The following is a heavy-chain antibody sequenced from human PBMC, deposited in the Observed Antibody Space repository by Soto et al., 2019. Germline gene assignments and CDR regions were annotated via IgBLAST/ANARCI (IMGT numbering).Heavy chain of an antibody. V-gene: IGHV4-38-2*01. CDR1: GYSISSGYY. D-gene: IGHD4-17*01. CDR2: IYHSGGT. CDR3: ARVGGDDFGDSGGFDY. J-gene: IGHJ4*02. Sequence: SETLSLTCAVSGYSISSGYYWGWIRQPPGKGLEWIGSIYHSGGTYYNPSLKSRVIVSVDTSKNQFSLKLSSVTAADTAMYYCARVGGDDFGDSGGFDYWGQGTRVTVSS.